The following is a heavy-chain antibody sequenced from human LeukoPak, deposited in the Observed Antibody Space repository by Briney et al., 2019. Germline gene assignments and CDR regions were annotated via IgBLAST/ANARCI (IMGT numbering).Heavy chain of an antibody. V-gene: IGHV3-21*01. Sequence: GGSLRLSCAASGFTFSSYSMNWVRQAPGKGLEWVSSISGSSTYIDYADSVKGRFTISRDNAKNALYLQMDGPRAEDTAVYYCARDHSSGRYFDFWGQGTLVAVSS. CDR3: ARDHSSGRYFDF. CDR1: GFTFSSYS. J-gene: IGHJ4*02. D-gene: IGHD3-22*01. CDR2: ISGSSTYI.